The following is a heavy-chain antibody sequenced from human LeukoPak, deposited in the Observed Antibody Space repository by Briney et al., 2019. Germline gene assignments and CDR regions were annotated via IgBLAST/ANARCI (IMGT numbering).Heavy chain of an antibody. V-gene: IGHV3-21*04. J-gene: IGHJ6*02. CDR2: ISSSSSYI. Sequence: PGGSLRLSCAASGFTFSSYSMNWVRQAPGKGLEWVSSISSSSSYIYYADSVKGRFTISRDNSKNTLYLQMNSLRAEDTAVYYCAKSNSITMISRTDYYGMDVWGQGTTVTVSS. CDR3: AKSNSITMISRTDYYGMDV. CDR1: GFTFSSYS. D-gene: IGHD3-22*01.